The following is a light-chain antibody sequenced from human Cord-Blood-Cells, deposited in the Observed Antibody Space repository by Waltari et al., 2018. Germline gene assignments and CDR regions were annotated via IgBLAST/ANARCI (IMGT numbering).Light chain of an antibody. CDR2: QDS. Sequence: SYELTQPSSVSVSPGQTARNTCSGAVLAKKYARWFQQEPGQAPVLVIYQDSERPSAIPGRCSGSSSATTVTLTIGGAQVEDEADYYCYSAADNNLVFGGGTKLTVL. CDR3: YSAADNNLV. V-gene: IGLV3-27*01. J-gene: IGLJ3*02. CDR1: VLAKKY.